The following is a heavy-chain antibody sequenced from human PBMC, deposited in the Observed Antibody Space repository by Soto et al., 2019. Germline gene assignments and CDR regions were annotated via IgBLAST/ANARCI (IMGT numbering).Heavy chain of an antibody. Sequence: QVQLVQSGAEVKKPGSSVKVSCKASGGTFSNYTISWVRQAPGQGLEWMGRIIPILNIANYAQKFQGSVTITADKSTTTAYMELSSLRSVDTAVYYCARVTEVVTVTEGFYYYMDVWGKGTTVTVSS. CDR2: IIPILNIA. D-gene: IGHD4-17*01. V-gene: IGHV1-69*02. J-gene: IGHJ6*03. CDR1: GGTFSNYT. CDR3: ARVTEVVTVTEGFYYYMDV.